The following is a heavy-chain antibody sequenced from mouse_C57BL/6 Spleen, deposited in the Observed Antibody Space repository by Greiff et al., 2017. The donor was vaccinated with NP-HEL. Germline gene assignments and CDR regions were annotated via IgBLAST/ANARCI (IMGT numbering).Heavy chain of an antibody. CDR2: IYPRDGST. D-gene: IGHD2-13*01. CDR1: GYTFTSYD. Sequence: QVQLKQSGPELVKPGASVKLSCKASGYTFTSYDINWVKQRPGQGLEWIGWIYPRDGSTKYNEKFKGKATLTVDTSSSTAYMELHSLTSEDSAVYFCARGGDQAWFAYWGQGTLVTVSA. J-gene: IGHJ3*01. V-gene: IGHV1-85*01. CDR3: ARGGDQAWFAY.